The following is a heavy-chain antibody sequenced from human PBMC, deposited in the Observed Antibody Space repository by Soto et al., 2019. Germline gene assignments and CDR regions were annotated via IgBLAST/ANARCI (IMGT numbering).Heavy chain of an antibody. V-gene: IGHV3-7*01. CDR1: GFTFSSYW. Sequence: EVQLVESGGGLVQPGGSLRLSCAASGFTFSSYWMSWVRQAPGKGLEWVANIKQDGSEKYYVDSVKGRFTISRHNAKNSLYLQMNSLTAEDTAVYYCARDPSVVVVAATPYYYYGMDVWGQGTTVTVSS. D-gene: IGHD2-15*01. CDR2: IKQDGSEK. J-gene: IGHJ6*02. CDR3: ARDPSVVVVAATPYYYYGMDV.